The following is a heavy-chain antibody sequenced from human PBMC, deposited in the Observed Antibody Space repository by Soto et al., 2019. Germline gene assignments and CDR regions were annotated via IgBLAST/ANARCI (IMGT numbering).Heavy chain of an antibody. J-gene: IGHJ6*02. CDR1: GYTFTSYY. D-gene: IGHD2-2*03. V-gene: IGHV1-46*01. CDR2: INPSGGST. CDR3: ARDLPSPWIGFYYYYGMDV. Sequence: ASVKVSCKACGYTFTSYYMHWVRQAPGQGLEWMGIINPSGGSTSYAQKFQGRVTMTRDTSTSTVYMELSSLRSEDTAVYYCARDLPSPWIGFYYYYGMDVWGQGTTVTVSS.